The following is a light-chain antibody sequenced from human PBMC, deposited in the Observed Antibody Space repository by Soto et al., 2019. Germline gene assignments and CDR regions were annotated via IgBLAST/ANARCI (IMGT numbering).Light chain of an antibody. CDR3: SSYATGNNYV. Sequence: QSVLTQPPSVSAAPGQRVTISCSGSSSNIGGNSVSWYQQLPGTAPKVVIYEVTKRPSGVPDRFSGSKSGNTASLTVSGLQAEDEADYYCSSYATGNNYVFGSGTKVTVL. CDR2: EVT. V-gene: IGLV2-8*01. CDR1: SSNIGGNS. J-gene: IGLJ1*01.